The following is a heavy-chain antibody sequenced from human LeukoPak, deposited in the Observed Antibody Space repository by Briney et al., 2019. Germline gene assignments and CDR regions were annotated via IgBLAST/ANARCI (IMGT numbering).Heavy chain of an antibody. D-gene: IGHD3-22*01. J-gene: IGHJ4*02. CDR3: ERGKSDYYDSSGYYY. V-gene: IGHV3-30-3*01. CDR2: ISYDGNNK. Sequence: EGSLRLSCAASGFTFSSYAVHWVRQAPGKGLEWVAVISYDGNNKYYADSVKGRFTISRDNAKNSLYLQMNSLRAEDTALYYCERGKSDYYDSSGYYYWGQGTLVTVSS. CDR1: GFTFSSYA.